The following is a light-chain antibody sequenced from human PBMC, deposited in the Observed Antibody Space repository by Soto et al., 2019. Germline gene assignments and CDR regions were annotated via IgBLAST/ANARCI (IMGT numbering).Light chain of an antibody. J-gene: IGKJ3*01. Sequence: DIQLTQSPSFLSASVGDRVTITCRASQGISSYLAWYQQKPGKAPKLLIYAASTLQSGVPSRFSGTGSGTDFSLKISSLQPEDFATYYCQQLNSYPSFTFGPGTKVDIK. CDR3: QQLNSYPSFT. V-gene: IGKV1-9*01. CDR1: QGISSY. CDR2: AAS.